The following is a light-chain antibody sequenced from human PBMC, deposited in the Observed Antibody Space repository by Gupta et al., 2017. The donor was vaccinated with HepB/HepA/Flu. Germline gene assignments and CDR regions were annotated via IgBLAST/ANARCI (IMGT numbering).Light chain of an antibody. CDR3: QRSYRTPCT. J-gene: IGKJ2*02. V-gene: IGKV1-39*01. CDR2: AAS. Sequence: NQMTQSPSSLSASVGDRVTISCRESQRIYSYLNWYQQTPGNAPKFLIYAASTLQSGVPSRFSGSGSDTDFTLTISILQPEDFATYYCQRSYRTPCTFGQGTRLENK. CDR1: QRIYSY.